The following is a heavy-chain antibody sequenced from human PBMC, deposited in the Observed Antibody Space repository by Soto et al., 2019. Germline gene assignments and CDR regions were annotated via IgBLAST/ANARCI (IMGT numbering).Heavy chain of an antibody. CDR2: ISAYIGNT. CDR1: GYTFTSYG. CDR3: ARVGQDIVVVPAAMFGELIDYYYYGMDV. Sequence: ASVKVSCKASGYTFTSYGISWVRQAPGQGLEWMGWISAYIGNTNYAQKLQGRVTMTTDTSTSTAYMELRGLRSDDTAVYYCARVGQDIVVVPAAMFGELIDYYYYGMDVWGQGTTVTVSS. J-gene: IGHJ6*02. V-gene: IGHV1-18*01. D-gene: IGHD2-2*01.